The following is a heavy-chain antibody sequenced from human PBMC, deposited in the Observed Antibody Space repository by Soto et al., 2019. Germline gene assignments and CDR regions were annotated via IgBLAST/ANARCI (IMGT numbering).Heavy chain of an antibody. CDR1: GGSFSGYY. Sequence: QVQLQQWGAGLLKPSETLSLTCAGYGGSFSGYYWSWIRQPPGKGLEWIGEINHSGSTNYNPSLKRRVTISVDTPKNQFSLKLSAVTAADTAVYYCARGRVLEWLLRSHNFDYWGQGTLVTVSS. D-gene: IGHD3-3*01. J-gene: IGHJ4*02. CDR3: ARGRVLEWLLRSHNFDY. V-gene: IGHV4-34*01. CDR2: INHSGST.